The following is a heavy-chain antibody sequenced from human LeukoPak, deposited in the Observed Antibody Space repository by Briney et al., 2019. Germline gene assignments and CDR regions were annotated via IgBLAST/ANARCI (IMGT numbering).Heavy chain of an antibody. CDR3: ARDSPSSSGANDAFDI. V-gene: IGHV1-46*01. CDR2: INPSGGST. J-gene: IGHJ3*02. D-gene: IGHD3-16*01. Sequence: ASVKVSCKASGYTFTSYYMHWVRHAPGQGLEWMGIINPSGGSTSYAQKFQGRVTMTRDTSTSTVYMELSSLRSEDTAVYYCARDSPSSSGANDAFDIWGQGTMVTVSS. CDR1: GYTFTSYY.